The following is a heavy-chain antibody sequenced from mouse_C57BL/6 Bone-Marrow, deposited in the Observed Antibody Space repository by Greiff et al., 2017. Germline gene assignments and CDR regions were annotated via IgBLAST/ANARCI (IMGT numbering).Heavy chain of an antibody. CDR2: ISSGSSTI. J-gene: IGHJ4*01. Sequence: EVKLVESGGGLVKPGGSLKLSCAASGFTFSDYGMHWVRQAPEKGLEWVAYISSGSSTIKYADTVKGRFTISRDNAKSTLFLQMTSLRSEDTAVYYCARTVSYAMDYWGQGTSVTVSS. CDR1: GFTFSDYG. V-gene: IGHV5-17*01. CDR3: ARTVSYAMDY.